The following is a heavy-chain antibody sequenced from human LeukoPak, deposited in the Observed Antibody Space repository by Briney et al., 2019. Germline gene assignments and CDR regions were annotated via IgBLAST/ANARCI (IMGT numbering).Heavy chain of an antibody. V-gene: IGHV4-4*07. J-gene: IGHJ6*03. CDR1: GGSISSYY. CDR3: ARLGYCSSTSCPVDYYYYYMDV. CDR2: IYTSGST. Sequence: PSETLSLTCTVSGGSISSYYWSWIRQPAGKGLEWIGRIYTSGSTNYNPSLKSRVTMSVDTSKNQFSLELSSVTAADTAVYYCARLGYCSSTSCPVDYYYYYMDVWGKGTTVTISS. D-gene: IGHD2-2*01.